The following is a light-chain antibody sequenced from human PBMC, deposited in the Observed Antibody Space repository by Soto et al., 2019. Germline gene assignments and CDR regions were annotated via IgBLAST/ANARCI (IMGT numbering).Light chain of an antibody. Sequence: DIQMTQSPSSLSASVGDRVTITCPASQDISNYLNWYQQNPGKAPQFLIYDASNLETGVPSRFSGSGSGTDFTFTISILQPEDIATYYFHQYDNLPFTFGPGTKVDIK. CDR1: QDISNY. CDR3: HQYDNLPFT. V-gene: IGKV1-33*01. J-gene: IGKJ3*01. CDR2: DAS.